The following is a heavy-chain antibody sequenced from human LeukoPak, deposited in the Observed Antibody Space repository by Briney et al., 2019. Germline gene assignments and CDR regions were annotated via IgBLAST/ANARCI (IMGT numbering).Heavy chain of an antibody. J-gene: IGHJ4*02. V-gene: IGHV4-4*07. CDR1: GGSISSYY. D-gene: IGHD1-26*01. Sequence: SETLSLTCTVSGGSISSYYWSWIRQPAGKGLEWIRRIYTSGSTNYNPSLKSRVTRSVDTSKNQFSLKLSSVTAADTAVYYCARDVRGSGSYYFDYWGQGTLVTVSS. CDR2: IYTSGST. CDR3: ARDVRGSGSYYFDY.